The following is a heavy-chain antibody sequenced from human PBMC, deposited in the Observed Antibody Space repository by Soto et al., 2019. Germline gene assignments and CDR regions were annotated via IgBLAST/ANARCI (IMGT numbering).Heavy chain of an antibody. Sequence: SETLSLTCTVSGGSISSYYWSWIRQPPGKGMEWIGYIYYSGSTNYNPSLKSRVTISVDTSKNQFSLKLSSVTAADTAVYYCARDSARSSFFDYWGQGTLVTVSS. D-gene: IGHD6-19*01. CDR3: ARDSARSSFFDY. J-gene: IGHJ4*02. CDR1: GGSISSYY. CDR2: IYYSGST. V-gene: IGHV4-59*01.